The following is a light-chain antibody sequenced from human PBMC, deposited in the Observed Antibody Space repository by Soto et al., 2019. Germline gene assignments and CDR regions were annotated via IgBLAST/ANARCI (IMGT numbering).Light chain of an antibody. V-gene: IGKV3-20*01. J-gene: IGKJ1*01. CDR1: QSVSISF. CDR3: QQYGSSRTWT. Sequence: EIVVTHSAGTVSLSPGERATLSCRASQSVSISFLAWYQQKPGQAPRLLIYGASSRATGIPDRFSGSGSGTDFTLTISRLEPEDFAVYYCQQYGSSRTWTFGQGTKVDIK. CDR2: GAS.